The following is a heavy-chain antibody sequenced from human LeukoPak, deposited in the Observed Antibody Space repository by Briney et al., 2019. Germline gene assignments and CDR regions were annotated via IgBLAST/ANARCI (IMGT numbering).Heavy chain of an antibody. CDR3: ARGWGERDAFDI. J-gene: IGHJ3*02. V-gene: IGHV4-39*07. D-gene: IGHD3-16*01. CDR1: GGSISSSSYY. Sequence: SETLSLTCTVSGGSISSSSYYWGSIRQPPGKGLEWIRSIYYSGSTYYNPSLKSRVTISVDTSKNQFSLKLSSVTAADTAVYYCARGWGERDAFDIWGQGTMVTVSS. CDR2: IYYSGST.